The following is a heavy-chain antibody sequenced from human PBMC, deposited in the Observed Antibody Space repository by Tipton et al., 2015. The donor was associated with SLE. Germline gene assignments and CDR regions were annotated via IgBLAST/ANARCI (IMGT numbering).Heavy chain of an antibody. Sequence: TLSLTCTVSGGSLSGDTYYWSWIRQPAGEGLEWIGRIFTSGNTNYNPSLKSRVTISVDTSKNQFSLRLSSATAADTAFYFCARGRFSSAWYRDEHFDSWGQGTLVTVSS. CDR1: GGSLSGDTYY. D-gene: IGHD6-19*01. CDR3: ARGRFSSAWYRDEHFDS. J-gene: IGHJ4*02. V-gene: IGHV4-61*02. CDR2: IFTSGNT.